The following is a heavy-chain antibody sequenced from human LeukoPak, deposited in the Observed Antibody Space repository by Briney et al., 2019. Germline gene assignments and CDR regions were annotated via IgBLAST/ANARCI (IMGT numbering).Heavy chain of an antibody. CDR1: GYTSTSYG. V-gene: IGHV1-18*01. J-gene: IGHJ5*02. Sequence: ASVKVSCKASGYTSTSYGISWVRQAPGQGLEWMGWISAYNGNTNYAQKLQGRVTMTTDTSTSTAYMELRSLRSDDTAVYYCARDRHCSGGSCYGNNWFDPWGQGTLVTVSS. CDR3: ARDRHCSGGSCYGNNWFDP. CDR2: ISAYNGNT. D-gene: IGHD2-15*01.